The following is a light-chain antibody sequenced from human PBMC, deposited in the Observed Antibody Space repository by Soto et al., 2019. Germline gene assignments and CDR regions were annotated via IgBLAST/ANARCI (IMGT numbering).Light chain of an antibody. Sequence: QSVLTQRASVSGSPGQSITISCTGTSSDIGSYNYVAWYQQFPGKTPKLIIYEVRNRPSGASFRFSGSKSGNTASLTISGLQAEDEADYYCISYRGSDTSYVFGTGTKVTVL. J-gene: IGLJ1*01. CDR1: SSDIGSYNY. CDR3: ISYRGSDTSYV. CDR2: EVR. V-gene: IGLV2-14*01.